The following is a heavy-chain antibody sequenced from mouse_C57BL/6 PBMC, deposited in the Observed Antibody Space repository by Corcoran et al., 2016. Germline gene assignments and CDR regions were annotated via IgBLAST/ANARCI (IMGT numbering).Heavy chain of an antibody. CDR2: INTYSGVP. J-gene: IGHJ4*01. CDR3: ARCPIFTGGAMDY. Sequence: QIQLVQSGPELKKPGETVKISCKASGYTFTTYGMSWVKQAPGKGLKWMGWINTYSGVPTYADDFKGRFAFSLENSASTAYLQINNLKNEDTATYFCARCPIFTGGAMDYWGQGTSVTVSS. CDR1: GYTFTTYG. D-gene: IGHD1-1*01. V-gene: IGHV9-3*01.